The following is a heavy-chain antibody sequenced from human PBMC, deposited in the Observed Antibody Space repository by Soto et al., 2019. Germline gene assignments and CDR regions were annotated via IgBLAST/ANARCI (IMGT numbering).Heavy chain of an antibody. Sequence: QVQLQESGPGLVKPSGTLSLTCAVSSGSISSSNWWSWVRQPPGKGLEGIGEIYHSGSTNYNPSLKSGVTISVDKSKNQFSLKLSSVTAADTAVYYCARGQRYCSGGSCYSRRDAFDIWGQGTMVTVSS. J-gene: IGHJ3*02. V-gene: IGHV4-4*02. D-gene: IGHD2-15*01. CDR2: IYHSGST. CDR1: SGSISSSNW. CDR3: ARGQRYCSGGSCYSRRDAFDI.